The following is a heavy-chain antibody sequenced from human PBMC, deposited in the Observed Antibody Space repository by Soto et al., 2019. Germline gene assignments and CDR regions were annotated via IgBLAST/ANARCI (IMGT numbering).Heavy chain of an antibody. CDR3: ARDFLDSSGYYYEEGQYFQH. Sequence: ASVKVSCKASGYTFTSYYMHWVRQAPGQGLEWMGIINPSGGSTSYAQKFQGRVTMTRDTSTSTVYMELSSLRSEDTAVYYCARDFLDSSGYYYEEGQYFQHWGQGTLVTVSS. J-gene: IGHJ1*01. CDR1: GYTFTSYY. CDR2: INPSGGST. D-gene: IGHD3-22*01. V-gene: IGHV1-46*01.